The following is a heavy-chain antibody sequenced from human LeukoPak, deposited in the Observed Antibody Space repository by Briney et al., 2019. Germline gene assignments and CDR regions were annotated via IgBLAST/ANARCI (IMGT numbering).Heavy chain of an antibody. CDR1: GFTFSSYA. CDR2: ISGSGGRT. J-gene: IGHJ6*03. D-gene: IGHD6-19*01. CDR3: ARGIAVAGIYYMDV. Sequence: PGGSLRLSCAASGFTFSSYAMSWVRQAPGKGLEWVSAISGSGGRTYYADSVKGRFTISRDNSKNTLYLQMNSLRAEDTAVYYCARGIAVAGIYYMDVWGKGTTVTVSS. V-gene: IGHV3-23*01.